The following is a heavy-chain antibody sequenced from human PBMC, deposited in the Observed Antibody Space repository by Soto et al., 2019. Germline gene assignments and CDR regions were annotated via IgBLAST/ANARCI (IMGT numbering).Heavy chain of an antibody. Sequence: SVKVSCKASGGTFSSYAISWVRQAPGQGLEWMGGIIPIFGTANYAQKFQGRVTITADESTSTAYMELSSLISEDTAVYYCARGAGGLVPITMIVVVNDDYWGQRNLVTV. D-gene: IGHD3-22*01. CDR2: IIPIFGTA. CDR1: GGTFSSYA. J-gene: IGHJ4*02. CDR3: ARGAGGLVPITMIVVVNDDY. V-gene: IGHV1-69*13.